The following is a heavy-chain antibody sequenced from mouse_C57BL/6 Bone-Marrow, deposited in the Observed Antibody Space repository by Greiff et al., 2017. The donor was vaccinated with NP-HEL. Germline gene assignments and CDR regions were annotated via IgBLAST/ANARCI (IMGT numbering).Heavy chain of an antibody. V-gene: IGHV14-4*01. CDR3: TRGVFDY. J-gene: IGHJ2*01. Sequence: EVKLVESGAELVRPGASVKLSCTASGFNIKDDYMHWVKQRPEQGLEWIGWIDPENGDTEYASKFQGKATITADTSSNTAYLQLSSLTSEDTAVYYCTRGVFDYWGQGTTLTVSS. CDR2: IDPENGDT. CDR1: GFNIKDDY.